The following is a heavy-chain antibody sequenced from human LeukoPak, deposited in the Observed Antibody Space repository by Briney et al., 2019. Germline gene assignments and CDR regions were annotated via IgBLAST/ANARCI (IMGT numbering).Heavy chain of an antibody. CDR3: ARHSSSGWYGDAFDI. V-gene: IGHV4-30-2*01. CDR1: GGSISSGGYS. J-gene: IGHJ3*02. Sequence: SETLSLTCAVSGGSISSGGYSWSWIRQPPGKGLEWIGYIYHSGSTYYNPSLKSRVTISVDRSKNQFSLKLSSVTAADTAVYYCARHSSSGWYGDAFDIWGQGTMVTVSS. CDR2: IYHSGST. D-gene: IGHD6-19*01.